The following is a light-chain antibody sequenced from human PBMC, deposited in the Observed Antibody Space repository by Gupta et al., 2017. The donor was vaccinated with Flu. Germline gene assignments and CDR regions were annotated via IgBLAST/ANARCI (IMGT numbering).Light chain of an antibody. Sequence: PISCTGTRSGVCAYNYVSWYQQHPGKAPKLLIYEVNNRPSGVSNRFSGSTSGNTASLTISGLQAEDESDYYCSSYTISSTLVFGGGTKLTVL. CDR1: RSGVCAYNY. CDR2: EVN. CDR3: SSYTISSTLV. V-gene: IGLV2-14*01. J-gene: IGLJ3*02.